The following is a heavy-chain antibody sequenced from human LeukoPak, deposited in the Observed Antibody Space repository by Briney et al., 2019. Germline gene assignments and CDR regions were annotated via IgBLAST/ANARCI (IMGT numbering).Heavy chain of an antibody. D-gene: IGHD3-3*01. CDR1: GFIFSDSF. CDR3: ANAVFGVVTADY. Sequence: PGGSLRLSCEASGFIFSDSFMSWIRQAPGKGLEWVSAISGSGGSTYYADSVKGRFTISRDNSKNTLYLQMNSLRAEDTAVYYCANAVFGVVTADYWGQGTLVTVSS. CDR2: ISGSGGST. V-gene: IGHV3-23*01. J-gene: IGHJ4*02.